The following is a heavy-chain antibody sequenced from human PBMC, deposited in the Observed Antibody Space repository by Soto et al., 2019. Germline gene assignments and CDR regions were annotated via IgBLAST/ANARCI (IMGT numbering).Heavy chain of an antibody. D-gene: IGHD6-13*01. CDR2: ISGCGSST. V-gene: IGHV3-23*01. J-gene: IGHJ6*02. CDR3: TRVLVVAAAGTWPPSGPSYYYYGMDV. CDR1: GFTFSSYT. Sequence: AGGSLRLSCAASGFTFSSYTMSWVRQAPGKGLEWVSTISGCGSSTYYADSVKGRFTISRDNSKSIAYLQMNSLKIEDTAVYYCTRVLVVAAAGTWPPSGPSYYYYGMDVWGQGTTVTVSS.